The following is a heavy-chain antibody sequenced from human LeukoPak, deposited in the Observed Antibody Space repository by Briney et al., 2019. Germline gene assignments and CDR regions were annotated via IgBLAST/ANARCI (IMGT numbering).Heavy chain of an antibody. Sequence: PGGSLRLSCAASGFTFSSYAMSWVRQAPGKGLEWVSVISGSGDNTYYADSVKGRFTISRDNSKNTLYLKMNSLRAEDTAVYYCAKGGIAAGGLLNWGQGTLVTVSS. CDR1: GFTFSSYA. J-gene: IGHJ4*02. D-gene: IGHD6-13*01. CDR3: AKGGIAAGGLLN. V-gene: IGHV3-23*01. CDR2: ISGSGDNT.